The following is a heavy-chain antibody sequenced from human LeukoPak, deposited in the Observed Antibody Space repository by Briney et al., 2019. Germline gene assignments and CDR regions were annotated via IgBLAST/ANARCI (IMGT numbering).Heavy chain of an antibody. D-gene: IGHD2-2*01. J-gene: IGHJ6*02. CDR2: IYYSGST. V-gene: IGHV4-39*07. Sequence: PSETLSLTCTVSGGSISSSSYYWGWIRQPPGKGLEWIGSIYYSGSTYYNPSLKSRVTISVDTSKNQFSLKLSSVTAADTAVYYCARGYCSSTRPNCYYYYGMDVWGQGTTVTVSS. CDR3: ARGYCSSTRPNCYYYYGMDV. CDR1: GGSISSSSYY.